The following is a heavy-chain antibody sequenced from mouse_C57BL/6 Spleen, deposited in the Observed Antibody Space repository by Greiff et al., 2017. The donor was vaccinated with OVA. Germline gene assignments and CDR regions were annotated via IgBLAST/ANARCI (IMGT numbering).Heavy chain of an antibody. D-gene: IGHD4-1*01. CDR2: ISDGGSYT. V-gene: IGHV5-4*01. Sequence: EVKLEESGGGLVKPGGSLKLSCAASGFTFSSYAMSWVRQTPEKRLEWVATISDGGSYTYYPDNVKGRFTISRDNAKNNLYLQMSHLKSEDTAMYYCARDPGRYFDYWGQGTTLTVSS. J-gene: IGHJ2*01. CDR1: GFTFSSYA. CDR3: ARDPGRYFDY.